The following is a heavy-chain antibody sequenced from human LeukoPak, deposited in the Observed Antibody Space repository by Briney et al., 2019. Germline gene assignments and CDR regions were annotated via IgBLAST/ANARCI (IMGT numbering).Heavy chain of an antibody. CDR2: IYYSGST. Sequence: SDTLSLTCTVSGGSISSGGYYWSWIRQPPGKGLEWIGYIYYSGSTNYNPSLKSRVTISVDTSKNQFSLKLSSVTAEDTAVYYCARWPAAAGNDYWGQGTLVTVSS. D-gene: IGHD6-13*01. V-gene: IGHV4-61*08. CDR3: ARWPAAAGNDY. CDR1: GGSISSGGYY. J-gene: IGHJ4*02.